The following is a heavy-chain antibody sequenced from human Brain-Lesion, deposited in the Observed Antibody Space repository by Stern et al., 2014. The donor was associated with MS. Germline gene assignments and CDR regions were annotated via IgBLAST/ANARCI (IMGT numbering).Heavy chain of an antibody. D-gene: IGHD2-2*01. Sequence: VQLVQSGAEVKKPGESLKISCKDSGNIFTNYWIGWVRQMPGKGLEWMGIIYPGDSDTKYSPSFQGQVTISADKSISTAYLQWSSLKASDTAMYYCARGGQLLNYYFDYWGQGTLVTVSS. CDR1: GNIFTNYW. CDR3: ARGGQLLNYYFDY. J-gene: IGHJ4*02. CDR2: IYPGDSDT. V-gene: IGHV5-51*03.